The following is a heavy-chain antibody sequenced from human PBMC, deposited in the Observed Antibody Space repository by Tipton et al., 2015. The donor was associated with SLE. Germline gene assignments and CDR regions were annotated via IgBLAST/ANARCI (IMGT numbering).Heavy chain of an antibody. J-gene: IGHJ4*02. CDR2: IYTSGST. CDR1: GGSISSGSYY. Sequence: LSLTCTVSGGSISSGSYYWSWIRQPAGKGLEWIGRIYTSGSTNYNPSLKSRVTISVDTSKNQFSLKLSSVTAADTAVYYCARDNWGADYWGQGTLVTVSS. CDR3: ARDNWGADY. D-gene: IGHD7-27*01. V-gene: IGHV4-61*02.